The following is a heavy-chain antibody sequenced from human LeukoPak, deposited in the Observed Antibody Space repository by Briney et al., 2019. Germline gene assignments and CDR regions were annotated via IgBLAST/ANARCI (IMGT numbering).Heavy chain of an antibody. CDR1: GYTFTGYY. CDR2: INPNSGGT. CDR3: ARARRVAARPEGNWFDP. Sequence: ASVKVSCKASGYTFTGYYMHWVRQAPGQGLEWMGWINPNSGGTNYAQKFQGRVTMTRDTSISTAYLELSRLRSADTAVYYCARARRVAARPEGNWFDPWGQGTLVTVSS. D-gene: IGHD6-6*01. J-gene: IGHJ5*02. V-gene: IGHV1-2*02.